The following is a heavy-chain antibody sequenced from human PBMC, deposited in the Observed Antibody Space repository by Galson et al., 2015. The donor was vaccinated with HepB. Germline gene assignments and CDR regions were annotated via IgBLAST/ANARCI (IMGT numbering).Heavy chain of an antibody. CDR3: ARVGGGGYDSSGYYYGS. Sequence: SVKVSCKASGYTFTSYAMHWVRQAPGQRLEWMGWINAGNGNTKYSQKFQGRVTITRDTSASTAYMELSSLRSEDTAVYYCARVGGGGYDSSGYYYGSWGQGTLVTVSS. D-gene: IGHD3-22*01. CDR1: GYTFTSYA. CDR2: INAGNGNT. J-gene: IGHJ4*02. V-gene: IGHV1-3*01.